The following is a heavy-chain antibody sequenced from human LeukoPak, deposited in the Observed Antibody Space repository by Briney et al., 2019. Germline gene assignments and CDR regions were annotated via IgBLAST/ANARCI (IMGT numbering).Heavy chain of an antibody. V-gene: IGHV3-30*14. Sequence: GTSLRLSCAASGFIFSNYAMHWVRQAPGKGLERVAVISLDRSTTYYADSVKGRFTISRDNSKNTLYLQMNSLRAEDTALYYCAKDHLSPSWNWNFDLWGRGTLVTVSS. CDR2: ISLDRSTT. D-gene: IGHD2-2*01. CDR3: AKDHLSPSWNWNFDL. CDR1: GFIFSNYA. J-gene: IGHJ2*01.